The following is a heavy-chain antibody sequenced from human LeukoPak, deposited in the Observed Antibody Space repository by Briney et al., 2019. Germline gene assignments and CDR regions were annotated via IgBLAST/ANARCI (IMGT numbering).Heavy chain of an antibody. CDR1: GHALTTYG. V-gene: IGHV1-18*01. CDR3: ARDRAVVAAPTPFDY. Sequence: ASVKVSCKASGHALTTYGISWVRQAPGQGLEWMGWISGFNGNTKYAQKFQGRVTMTIDTSTSTAYMELRSLRSDDTAVYYCARDRAVVAAPTPFDYWGQGTLVTVSS. J-gene: IGHJ4*02. D-gene: IGHD2-2*01. CDR2: ISGFNGNT.